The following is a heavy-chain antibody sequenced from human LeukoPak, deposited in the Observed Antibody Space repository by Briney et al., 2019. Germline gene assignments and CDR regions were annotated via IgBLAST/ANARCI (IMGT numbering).Heavy chain of an antibody. V-gene: IGHV3-30*04. CDR3: ASLRGYSAYDLDY. CDR2: ISYDGRIK. CDR1: GFTFSNYA. J-gene: IGHJ4*02. Sequence: GGSLRLSCAASGFTFSNYAMHWVRQAPGKGLEWVAVISYDGRIKYYADSVKGRFTFPRDNSKNTLYLQMNSLRAEDTAIYYCASLRGYSAYDLDYWGQGTLVTVSS. D-gene: IGHD5-12*01.